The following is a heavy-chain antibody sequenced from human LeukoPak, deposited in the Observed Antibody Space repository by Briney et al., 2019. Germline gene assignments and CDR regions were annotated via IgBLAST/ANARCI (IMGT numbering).Heavy chain of an antibody. CDR1: GFIFINAW. J-gene: IGHJ1*01. CDR2: IKSKTDGGAT. D-gene: IGHD5-24*01. CDR3: IRYGYNILEHSQH. Sequence: PGGSLRLSCAASGFIFINAWMNWVRQAPGKGLEWVGHIKSKTDGGATDYAAPVKGRFTISRDDSKNTLYLQMNSLKTEDTAIYYCIRYGYNILEHSQHWGQGTLVTVSS. V-gene: IGHV3-15*07.